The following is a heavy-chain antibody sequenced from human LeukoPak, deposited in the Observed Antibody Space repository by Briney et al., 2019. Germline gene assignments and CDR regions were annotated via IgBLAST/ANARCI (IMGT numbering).Heavy chain of an antibody. D-gene: IGHD2-15*01. CDR1: GFTFRSYG. Sequence: PGGSLRLSCAASGFTFRSYGMHWVRQAPGKGLEWVAVISYDGSNKYYADSVKGRFTISRDNSKNTLYLQMNSLRAEDTAVYYCAKDLNTLYYCYMDVWGKGTTVTVSS. V-gene: IGHV3-30*18. J-gene: IGHJ6*03. CDR2: ISYDGSNK. CDR3: AKDLNTLYYCYMDV.